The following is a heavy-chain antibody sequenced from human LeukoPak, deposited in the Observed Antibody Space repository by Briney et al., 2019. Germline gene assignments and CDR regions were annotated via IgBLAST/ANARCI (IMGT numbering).Heavy chain of an antibody. CDR2: IYYSGST. Sequence: PSDTLSLTYTVSGGSISSYYWNWIRQPPGKGLKWIGYIYYSGSTNYNPSLKSRVTISVDTSKNQCSLKLSSVTTADTGVYSCARHLPIPGTRLYYFDYWGQGTLVTVSS. CDR1: GGSISSYY. D-gene: IGHD1-20*01. V-gene: IGHV4-59*07. CDR3: ARHLPIPGTRLYYFDY. J-gene: IGHJ4*02.